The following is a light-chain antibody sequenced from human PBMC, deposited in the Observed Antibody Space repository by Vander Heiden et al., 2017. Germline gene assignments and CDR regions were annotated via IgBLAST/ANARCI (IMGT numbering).Light chain of an antibody. CDR1: SLRNYY. CDR3: NSRDSSGDHV. V-gene: IGLV3-19*01. Sequence: SSERTQDPALSVALGQTDRITCRGVSLRNYYPSWYQQKPGQAPLLVFYGKSTRPSGIPGRFSGSSSGDTASLIIHGSQAEDEADYYCNSRDSSGDHVFGGGTKLTVL. J-gene: IGLJ2*01. CDR2: GKS.